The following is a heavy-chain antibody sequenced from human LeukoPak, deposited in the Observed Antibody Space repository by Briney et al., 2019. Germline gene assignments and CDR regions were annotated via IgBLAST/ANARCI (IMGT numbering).Heavy chain of an antibody. V-gene: IGHV3-23*01. CDR3: AKGHAARPGWGHFDY. CDR2: ISGSGGST. D-gene: IGHD6-6*01. CDR1: GITFSSYA. Sequence: PGGSLRLSCAASGITFSSYAMSWVRQAPGKGPEWVSAISGSGGSTYYADSVKGRFTISRDNSKNTLYLQMNSLRAEDTAVYYCAKGHAARPGWGHFDYWGQGTLVTVSS. J-gene: IGHJ4*02.